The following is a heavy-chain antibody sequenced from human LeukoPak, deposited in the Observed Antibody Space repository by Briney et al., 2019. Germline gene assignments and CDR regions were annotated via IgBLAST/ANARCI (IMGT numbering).Heavy chain of an antibody. Sequence: PGGSLRLSCAASGFTFSSYSMNWVRQAPGKGLEWVSYISSSSSTIYYADSVKGRFTISRDNAKNSLYLQMNSLRAEDTAVYYCARDRHRAAAVRSFDYWGQGTLVTVSS. CDR2: ISSSSSTI. CDR3: ARDRHRAAAVRSFDY. V-gene: IGHV3-48*04. D-gene: IGHD6-13*01. CDR1: GFTFSSYS. J-gene: IGHJ4*02.